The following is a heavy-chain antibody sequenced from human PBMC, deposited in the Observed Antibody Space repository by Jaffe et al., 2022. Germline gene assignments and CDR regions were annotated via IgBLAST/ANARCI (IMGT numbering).Heavy chain of an antibody. CDR3: ARQAVSNYYYYYYMDV. CDR2: IYYSGST. Sequence: QLQLQESGPGLVKPSETLSLTCTVSGGSISSSSYYWGWIRQPPGKGLEWIGSIYYSGSTYYNPSLKSRVTISVDTSKNQFSLKLSSVTAADTAVYYCARQAVSNYYYYYYMDVWGKGTTVTVSS. V-gene: IGHV4-39*01. D-gene: IGHD2-8*01. CDR1: GGSISSSSYY. J-gene: IGHJ6*03.